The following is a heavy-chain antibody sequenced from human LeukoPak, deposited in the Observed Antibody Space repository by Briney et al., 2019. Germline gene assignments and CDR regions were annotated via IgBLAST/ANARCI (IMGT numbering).Heavy chain of an antibody. Sequence: GGSLRLSCAASGFTFSSYGMHWVRQAPGKGLEWVAFIRYDGSNKYYADSVKGRFTISRDNSKNTLYLQMNSLRAEDTAVYYCAKDLGDIVVVPAAMLRYFDWFGFDYWGQGTLVTVSS. CDR1: GFTFSSYG. V-gene: IGHV3-30*02. CDR2: IRYDGSNK. CDR3: AKDLGDIVVVPAAMLRYFDWFGFDY. J-gene: IGHJ4*02. D-gene: IGHD2-2*01.